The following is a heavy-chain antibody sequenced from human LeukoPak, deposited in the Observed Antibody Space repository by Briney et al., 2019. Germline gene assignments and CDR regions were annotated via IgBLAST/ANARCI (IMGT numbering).Heavy chain of an antibody. CDR1: GFSFSCYA. J-gene: IGHJ3*01. CDR2: ITYDGGTT. Sequence: GGSLRLSCVASGFSFSCYAMHWVRQAPGKGLEYVSAITYDGGTTYYANSVKGRFTISRDNSKNTLYLQMGSLRAEDMAVYYCARVGGPGAFDVWGQGTMVTVSS. V-gene: IGHV3-64*01. D-gene: IGHD2-15*01. CDR3: ARVGGPGAFDV.